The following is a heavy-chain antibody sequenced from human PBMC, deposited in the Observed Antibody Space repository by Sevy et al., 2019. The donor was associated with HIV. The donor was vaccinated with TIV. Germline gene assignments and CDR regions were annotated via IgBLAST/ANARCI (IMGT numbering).Heavy chain of an antibody. CDR3: AHTSYDTSGYYNHDAFDI. V-gene: IGHV2-5*01. Sequence: SGPTLVNPTQTLTLTCTFSGFSLSTTEVGVGWIRQPPGKALEWLALIYWNDDRRYSPSLKSRLTITKDTSKTQVVLKMTHIDPVDTATYYCAHTSYDTSGYYNHDAFDIWGQGTMVTVSS. J-gene: IGHJ3*02. CDR2: IYWNDDR. D-gene: IGHD3-22*01. CDR1: GFSLSTTEVG.